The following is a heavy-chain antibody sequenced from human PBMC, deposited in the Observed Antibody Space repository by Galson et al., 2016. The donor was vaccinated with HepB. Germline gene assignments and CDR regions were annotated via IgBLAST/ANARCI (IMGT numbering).Heavy chain of an antibody. CDR2: TCYRSSWHY. Sequence: SLSFYSVSNDNAGWYWIRQSPSRGLECLGRTCYRSSWHYDYAESVKSRMTINPDTSKNQFSLQLNSVTPDDTAVYYCARSYLLGRGFGWWGQGTLVTVSS. D-gene: IGHD7-27*01. CDR3: ARSYLLGRGFGW. J-gene: IGHJ4*02. CDR1: FYSVSNDNAG. V-gene: IGHV6-1*01.